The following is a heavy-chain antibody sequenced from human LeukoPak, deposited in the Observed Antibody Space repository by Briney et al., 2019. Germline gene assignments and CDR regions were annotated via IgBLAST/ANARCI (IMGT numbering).Heavy chain of an antibody. V-gene: IGHV3-74*01. CDR1: GCTFTHYW. Sequence: TGGSLRLSCAASGCTFTHYWMHWVRQAPGKGLEWVSRIHNDGSSTNYADSVKGRFTISRDNAKNTVDLQMNSLRAEDTAVYYCARSQLGTDYYYYYGMDVWGQGTTVTVSS. CDR3: ARSQLGTDYYYYYGMDV. J-gene: IGHJ6*02. CDR2: IHNDGSST. D-gene: IGHD7-27*01.